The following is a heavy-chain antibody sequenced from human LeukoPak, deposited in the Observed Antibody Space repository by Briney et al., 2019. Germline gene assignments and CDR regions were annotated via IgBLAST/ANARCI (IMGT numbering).Heavy chain of an antibody. V-gene: IGHV1-69*04. CDR1: GGTFSSYA. J-gene: IGHJ4*02. D-gene: IGHD2-2*01. CDR3: ARDRLGYCSSTSCFGFDY. Sequence: SVKVSCKASGGTFSSYAISWVRQAPGQGLEWMGRIIPIFGIANYAQKFQGRVTITADKSTSTAYMELSSLRSEDTAVYYCARDRLGYCSSTSCFGFDYWGQGTLVTVSS. CDR2: IIPIFGIA.